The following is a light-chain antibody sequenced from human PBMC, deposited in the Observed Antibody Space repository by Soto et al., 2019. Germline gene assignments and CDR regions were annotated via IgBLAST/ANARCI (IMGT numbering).Light chain of an antibody. J-gene: IGKJ1*01. CDR3: EQHNTWPQT. CDR1: QSVSSN. CDR2: DAS. V-gene: IGKV3-15*01. Sequence: MVRTQYPGKLAVSPLKIDTLSCRASQSVSSNLAWYQQKPGQAPRLLIYDASTRATGIPARFSGSGSGTDFPLTTSGPQSEDFAVSYCEQHNTWPQTFGQGTKVDIK.